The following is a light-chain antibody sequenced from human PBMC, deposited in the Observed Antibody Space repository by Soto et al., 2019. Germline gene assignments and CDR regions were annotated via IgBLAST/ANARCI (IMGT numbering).Light chain of an antibody. CDR3: CSYAGSSAYV. J-gene: IGLJ1*01. CDR2: EVS. CDR1: STDVGGYNY. Sequence: QSVLTQPPSASGSPGQSVTISCTGTSTDVGGYNYISWYQHHPGKGPKLIIYEVSERPSGVPDRFSGSKSGNTASLTVSGLQAEDEADYYCCSYAGSSAYVFGTGTKVTVL. V-gene: IGLV2-8*01.